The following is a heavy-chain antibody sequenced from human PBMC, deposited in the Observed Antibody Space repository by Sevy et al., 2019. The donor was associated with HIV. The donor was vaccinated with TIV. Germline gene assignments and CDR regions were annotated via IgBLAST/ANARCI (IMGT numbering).Heavy chain of an antibody. CDR3: AGNCSSTSYYSYYGMDV. CDR2: INHSGST. D-gene: IGHD2-2*02. J-gene: IGHJ6*02. CDR1: GGSFSGYY. V-gene: IGHV4-34*01. Sequence: SETLSLTCAVYGGSFSGYYWSWIRQPPGKGLEWIGEINHSGSTNYNPSLKSRVTISVDMSKNQFSLKLSSVTAADTAVYYCAGNCSSTSYYSYYGMDVWGQGTTVTVSS.